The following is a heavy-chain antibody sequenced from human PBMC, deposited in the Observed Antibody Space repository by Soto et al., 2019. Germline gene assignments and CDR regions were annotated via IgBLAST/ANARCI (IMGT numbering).Heavy chain of an antibody. CDR2: IYYSGNT. V-gene: IGHV4-30-4*01. CDR1: GGSISSGYYY. CDR3: ARVPLSTGSRYNWFDP. Sequence: SETLSLTCSVSGGSISSGYYYWSWIRQPPGKGLEWIGNIYYSGNTYYNPSLKSRVTISVDKSKNQFSLKLSSVTAADTAVYYCARVPLSTGSRYNWFDPWGQGTLVTVSS. D-gene: IGHD1-1*01. J-gene: IGHJ5*02.